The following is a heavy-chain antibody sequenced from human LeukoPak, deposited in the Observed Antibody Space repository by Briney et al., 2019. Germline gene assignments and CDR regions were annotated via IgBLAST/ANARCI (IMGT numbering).Heavy chain of an antibody. CDR2: INTNTGNP. D-gene: IGHD6-13*01. CDR3: ARRTYSSSWLFDY. CDR1: GYTFTSFA. J-gene: IGHJ4*02. V-gene: IGHV7-4-1*02. Sequence: ASVKVSCKASGYTFTSFAINWLRQAPGQGPEWMGWINTNTGNPTYAQGFTGRFVFSLDTSVSTAYLQISSLRAEDTAVYYCARRTYSSSWLFDYWGQGTLVTVSS.